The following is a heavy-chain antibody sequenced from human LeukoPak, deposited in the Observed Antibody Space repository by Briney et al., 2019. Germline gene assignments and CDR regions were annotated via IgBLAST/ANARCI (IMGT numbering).Heavy chain of an antibody. V-gene: IGHV3-43*02. CDR3: AKDKGDYFDY. Sequence: PGGSLRLSCAASGFTFDDYAMHWVRQAPGKGLEWVSLISGDGGSTYYAVSVKGRFTISRDSSKNSLYLQMNSLRTEDTALYYCAKDKGDYFDYWGQGALVTVSS. J-gene: IGHJ4*02. CDR2: ISGDGGST. CDR1: GFTFDDYA.